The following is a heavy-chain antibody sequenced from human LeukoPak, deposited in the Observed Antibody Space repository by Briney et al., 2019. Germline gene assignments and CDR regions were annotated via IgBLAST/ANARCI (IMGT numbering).Heavy chain of an antibody. J-gene: IGHJ4*03. V-gene: IGHV3-53*01. CDR2: IYSGGDT. D-gene: IGHD2-15*01. Sequence: GGSLRLSCAASGFTVSNNYMSWVRQAPGKGLEWVSVIYSGGDTYYADSVKGRFTISRDNSKNTLYLQMNSLRAEDTAVYYCARDQYCSDGSCYSDYWGQGTLVTVSS. CDR3: ARDQYCSDGSCYSDY. CDR1: GFTVSNNY.